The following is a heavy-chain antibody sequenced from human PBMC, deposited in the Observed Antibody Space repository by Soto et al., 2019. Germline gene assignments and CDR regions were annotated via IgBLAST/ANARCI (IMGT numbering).Heavy chain of an antibody. Sequence: SETLSLTCAASGGSFTSNNWWTWVRQPPGQGLEWIGEIYRTGSTNYNPSLKSRVTISLDKSENQFSLKVTSLTASDTAVYYCASRDPGTSVDYWGQGTLVTVSS. V-gene: IGHV4-4*02. CDR3: ASRDPGTSVDY. D-gene: IGHD1-7*01. CDR2: IYRTGST. J-gene: IGHJ4*02. CDR1: GGSFTSNNW.